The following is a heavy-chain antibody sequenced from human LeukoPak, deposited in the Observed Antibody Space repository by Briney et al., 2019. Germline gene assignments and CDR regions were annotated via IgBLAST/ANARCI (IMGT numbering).Heavy chain of an antibody. J-gene: IGHJ5*02. CDR1: GFTFDDYG. Sequence: GGSLRLSCAASGFTFDDYGMSWVRQTPGKGLEWVSGINWNGGRTGYADSVKGRFTISRDNAKNSLYLQMNSLRAEDTAVYYCARDPTVHYDFWSGYGYWFDPWGQGTLVTVSS. CDR2: INWNGGRT. D-gene: IGHD3-3*01. CDR3: ARDPTVHYDFWSGYGYWFDP. V-gene: IGHV3-20*04.